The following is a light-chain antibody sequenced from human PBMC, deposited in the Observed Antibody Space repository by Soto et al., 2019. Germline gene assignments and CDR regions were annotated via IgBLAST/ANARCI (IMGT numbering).Light chain of an antibody. J-gene: IGKJ1*01. CDR1: QSVGSSY. CDR2: DAS. CDR3: QHYGRSPPSWT. V-gene: IGKV3-20*01. Sequence: ETVLTQSPGTLSLSPGERATLSCRASQSVGSSYLAWYQQKPGQAPRLLIYDASTRATGIPDRFSGSGSGTDFTLTISRLEPEDFAVYYCQHYGRSPPSWTLGQGTMVEIK.